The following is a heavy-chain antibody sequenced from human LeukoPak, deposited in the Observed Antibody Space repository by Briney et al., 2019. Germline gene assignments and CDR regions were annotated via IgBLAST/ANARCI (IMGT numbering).Heavy chain of an antibody. CDR1: GYTFTSYD. J-gene: IGHJ1*01. Sequence: ASVKVSCKASGYTFTSYDINWVRQATGQGLEWMAWMNPNSGNTGYAQKFQGRVTMTRNTSISTAYMELSSLRSEDTAVYYCAREAQEGAAAGTYFQHWGQGTLVTVSS. V-gene: IGHV1-8*01. D-gene: IGHD6-13*01. CDR3: AREAQEGAAAGTYFQH. CDR2: MNPNSGNT.